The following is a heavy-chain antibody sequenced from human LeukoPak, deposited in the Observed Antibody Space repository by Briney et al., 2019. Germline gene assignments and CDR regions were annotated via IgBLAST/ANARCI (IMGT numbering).Heavy chain of an antibody. J-gene: IGHJ4*02. CDR3: AKDSFSTR. D-gene: IGHD2-2*01. V-gene: IGHV3-23*01. CDR2: ISNSGVST. Sequence: PGGSLRLSCAASGFTFSSDSMTWVRQAPGKGLEWVSTISNSGVSTFYADPVKGRFTISRDNSKNTLYLHMYSLSAEDTAVYYCAKDSFSTRWGQGTLVTVSS. CDR1: GFTFSSDS.